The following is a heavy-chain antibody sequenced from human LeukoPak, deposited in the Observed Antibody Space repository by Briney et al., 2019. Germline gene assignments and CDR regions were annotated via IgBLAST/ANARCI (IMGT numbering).Heavy chain of an antibody. CDR1: GFTFSSYS. D-gene: IGHD3-3*01. V-gene: IGHV3-48*04. CDR2: ISGSSSTI. J-gene: IGHJ3*02. Sequence: PGGSLRLSCAASGFTFSSYSMNWVRQAPGKGLEWVSYISGSSSTIYYADSVKGRFTISRDNAKNSLYLQMNSLRAEDTAVYYCAKDYDFWSGRDAFDIWGQGTMVTVSS. CDR3: AKDYDFWSGRDAFDI.